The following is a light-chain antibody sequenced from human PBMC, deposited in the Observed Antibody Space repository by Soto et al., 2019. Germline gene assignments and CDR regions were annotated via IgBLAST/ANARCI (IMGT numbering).Light chain of an antibody. CDR1: QAIGRY. CDR2: AET. J-gene: IGKJ1*01. Sequence: QLTQSPSSLSASIGDRVILTCRATQAIGRYLAWYQQKPGAAPKLLIYAETTLQNGVPSRFSGAASGTEFTLTISSLQSDDFATYYCQQLNSFEFGQGTNVEIK. V-gene: IGKV1-9*01. CDR3: QQLNSFE.